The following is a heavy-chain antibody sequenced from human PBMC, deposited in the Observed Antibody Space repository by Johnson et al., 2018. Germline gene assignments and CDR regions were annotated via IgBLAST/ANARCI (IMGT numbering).Heavy chain of an antibody. CDR2: IKQDGDKK. Sequence: VQLVESGGGLVQPGGSLRLSCVASGFTFSTSWMSWVRQAPGKGLEWVANIKQDGDKKYYVDSVKGRFTISRDNAKNSLYLQMNSLRAEDTAVYYCARHYMDVWGKGTTVTVSS. V-gene: IGHV3-7*01. CDR1: GFTFSTSW. CDR3: ARHYMDV. J-gene: IGHJ6*03.